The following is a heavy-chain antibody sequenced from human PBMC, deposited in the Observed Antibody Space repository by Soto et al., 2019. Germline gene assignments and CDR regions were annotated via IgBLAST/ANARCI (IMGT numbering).Heavy chain of an antibody. CDR3: SRFIMVGGWFDPNYYHGMDV. J-gene: IGHJ6*02. Sequence: ASVKVSCKTSGYTFSNYGINWVRQAPGQGLEWMGWISGYNGNTNYAQTVQGRVTMTTDTSTGTVYMELRSLESDDTAIYYCSRFIMVGGWFDPNYYHGMDVLGQGTTVTVSS. D-gene: IGHD6-19*01. V-gene: IGHV1-18*01. CDR2: ISGYNGNT. CDR1: GYTFSNYG.